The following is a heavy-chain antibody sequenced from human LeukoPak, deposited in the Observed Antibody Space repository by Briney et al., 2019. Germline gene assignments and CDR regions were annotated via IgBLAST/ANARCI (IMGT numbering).Heavy chain of an antibody. CDR2: IRSKANRYAT. D-gene: IGHD5-24*01. J-gene: IGHJ4*02. CDR1: GLTFSVSA. V-gene: IGHV3-73*01. CDR3: ARSLFTREMATTGY. Sequence: PGGSLRLSCAASGLTFSVSAMHWVRQASGKGLEWVDRIRSKANRYATAYAASVKGRFTISRDDSKNTAYLQMNSLKTEDTAVYYCARSLFTREMATTGYWGQGTLVTVSS.